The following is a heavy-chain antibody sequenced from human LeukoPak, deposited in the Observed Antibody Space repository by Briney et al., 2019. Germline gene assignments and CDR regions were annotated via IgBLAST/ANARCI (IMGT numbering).Heavy chain of an antibody. D-gene: IGHD3-22*01. CDR3: ARDHHRRLYDSQARDTFDI. J-gene: IGHJ3*02. V-gene: IGHV3-7*01. CDR1: GFTFSSYW. CDR2: IKQDGSEK. Sequence: GGSLRLSCAASGFTFSSYWMSWVRQAPGKGLEWVANIKQDGSEKYYVDSVKGRFAISRDNAKNSLYLQMNSLRAEDTAVYYCARDHHRRLYDSQARDTFDIWGQGTMVTVSS.